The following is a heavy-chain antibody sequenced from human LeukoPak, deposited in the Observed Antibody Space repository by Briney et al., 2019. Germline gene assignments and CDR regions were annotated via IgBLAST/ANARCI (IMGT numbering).Heavy chain of an antibody. J-gene: IGHJ3*02. Sequence: GGSLRLSCAASGFTFSDYWMHWVRQAPGKGLEWVSVIYSGGSTYYADSVKGRFTISRDNSKNTLYLQMNSLRAEDTAVYYCARGWSGYDTVAQDAFDIWGQGTMVTVSS. V-gene: IGHV3-66*01. CDR1: GFTFSDYW. D-gene: IGHD5-12*01. CDR2: IYSGGST. CDR3: ARGWSGYDTVAQDAFDI.